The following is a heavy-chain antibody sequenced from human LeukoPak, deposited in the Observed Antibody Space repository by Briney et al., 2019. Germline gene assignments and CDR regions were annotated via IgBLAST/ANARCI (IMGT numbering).Heavy chain of an antibody. D-gene: IGHD6-19*01. V-gene: IGHV1-18*01. CDR3: AVTGYSSGWYYYYYMDV. CDR1: GYTFTSYG. J-gene: IGHJ6*03. CDR2: ISAYNGNT. Sequence: ASVKVSCKASGYTFTSYGISWVRQAPGQGLEWMGWISAYNGNTNYAQKLQGRVTMTTDTSTGTAYMELRSLRSDDTAVYYCAVTGYSSGWYYYYYMDVWGKGTTVTVSS.